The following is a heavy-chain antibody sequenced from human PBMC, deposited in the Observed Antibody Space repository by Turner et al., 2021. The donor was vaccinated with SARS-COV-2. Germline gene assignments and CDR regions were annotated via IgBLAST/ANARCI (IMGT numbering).Heavy chain of an antibody. CDR3: ATWLATSNRNY. Sequence: QVQLQESGPGLVKPSETLSLTCTVSGVSITSYCWSWIRQSPEKGLEWIAYICYSGSTHHNPSLKSRVTISLDTSRNQFSLKLISVTAADTAVYYCATWLATSNRNYWGQGTLVTVSS. CDR1: GVSITSYC. CDR2: ICYSGST. V-gene: IGHV4-59*01. D-gene: IGHD5-12*01. J-gene: IGHJ4*02.